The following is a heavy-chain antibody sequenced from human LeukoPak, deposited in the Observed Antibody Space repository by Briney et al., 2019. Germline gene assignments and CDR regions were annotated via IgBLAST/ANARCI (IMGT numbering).Heavy chain of an antibody. CDR2: ISPSGGST. Sequence: GASVKVSCKASGYTFTSYYMHWVRQAPGQGLEWMGIISPSGGSTSYAQKFQGRVTMTRDTSTSTVYMELSSLRSEDTAVYYCARAGRRMIVVVKVPHDAFDIWGQGTMVTVSS. CDR1: GYTFTSYY. V-gene: IGHV1-46*01. D-gene: IGHD3-22*01. J-gene: IGHJ3*02. CDR3: ARAGRRMIVVVKVPHDAFDI.